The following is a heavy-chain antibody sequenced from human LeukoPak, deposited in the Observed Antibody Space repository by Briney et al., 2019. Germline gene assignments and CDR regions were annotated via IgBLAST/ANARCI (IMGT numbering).Heavy chain of an antibody. Sequence: PGGSLRLSCAASGFTFSSYWMHWVRQAPGKGLVWVSRIHRDGSSTNYADSVRGRFTISRDNSKNTLYLQMSSLSAEDTAVYYCVKTNSGAYDYWGQGTLVTVSS. D-gene: IGHD2-15*01. V-gene: IGHV3-74*01. CDR1: GFTFSSYW. CDR2: IHRDGSST. CDR3: VKTNSGAYDY. J-gene: IGHJ4*02.